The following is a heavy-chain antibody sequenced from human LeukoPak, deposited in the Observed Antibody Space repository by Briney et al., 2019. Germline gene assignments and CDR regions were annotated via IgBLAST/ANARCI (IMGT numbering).Heavy chain of an antibody. V-gene: IGHV3-23*01. CDR3: AKDLRDSYGYAFDI. CDR2: ISGSGGST. Sequence: GGPLRLSCAASGFTFSSYGMSWVRQAPGKGLEWVSAISGSGGSTYYADSVKGRFTISRDNSKNTLYLQMNSLRAEDTAVYYCAKDLRDSYGYAFDIWGQGTMVTVSS. D-gene: IGHD5-18*01. J-gene: IGHJ3*02. CDR1: GFTFSSYG.